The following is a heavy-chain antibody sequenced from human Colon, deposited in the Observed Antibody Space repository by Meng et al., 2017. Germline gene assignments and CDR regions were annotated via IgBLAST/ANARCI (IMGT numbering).Heavy chain of an antibody. J-gene: IGHJ5*02. Sequence: QVQLQESGPGLVKPSQTLSLTRTVSGGSISRGDYYWSWIRQPPGKGLEWIGSIGHSGTTYYTPSLRRRVTVSIDTSKNQFSLEVTSVTAADTAVYYCVRSSGWVRTGFDPWGQGTLVTVSS. D-gene: IGHD6-19*01. CDR3: VRSSGWVRTGFDP. CDR2: IGHSGTT. CDR1: GGSISRGDYY. V-gene: IGHV4-39*01.